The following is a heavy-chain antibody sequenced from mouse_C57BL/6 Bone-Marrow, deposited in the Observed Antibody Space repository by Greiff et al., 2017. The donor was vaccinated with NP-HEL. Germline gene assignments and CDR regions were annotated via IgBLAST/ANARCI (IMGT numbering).Heavy chain of an antibody. V-gene: IGHV3-6*01. CDR1: GYSITSGYY. D-gene: IGHD2-5*01. CDR3: ASPYYSKRGFAY. CDR2: ISYDGSN. J-gene: IGHJ3*01. Sequence: EVQLVESGPGLVKPSQSLSLTCSVTGYSITSGYYWNWIRQFPGNKLEWMGYISYDGSNNYNPSLKNRISITRDTSKNQFFLKLNSVTTEDTATYYCASPYYSKRGFAYWGQGTLVTVSA.